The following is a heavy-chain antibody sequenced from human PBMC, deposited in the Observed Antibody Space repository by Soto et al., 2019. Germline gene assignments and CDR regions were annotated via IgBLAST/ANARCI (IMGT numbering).Heavy chain of an antibody. J-gene: IGHJ4*02. D-gene: IGHD3-10*01. Sequence: QVQLVESGGGVVQPGRSLRLSCAASGFTFSSYAMHWVRQAPGKRLEWVAVISYDGSNKYYADSVKGRFTISRDNSKNTLYLQMNSLRAEDTAVYYCARDLAGYYYGSSFDYWGQGTLVTVSS. CDR3: ARDLAGYYYGSSFDY. CDR2: ISYDGSNK. CDR1: GFTFSSYA. V-gene: IGHV3-30-3*01.